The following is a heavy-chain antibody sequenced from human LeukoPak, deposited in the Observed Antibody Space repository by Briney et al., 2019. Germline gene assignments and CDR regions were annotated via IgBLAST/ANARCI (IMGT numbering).Heavy chain of an antibody. Sequence: PGGSLRLSCAASGFTFSSYWMHWVRQAPGKELVWVSRINSDGSSTSYAASVKGRFTISRDNAKNRLYLQMNSLRAEDTAVYYCARGSAYSGYQDYWGQGTLVTVSS. CDR1: GFTFSSYW. CDR3: ARGSAYSGYQDY. D-gene: IGHD5-12*01. J-gene: IGHJ4*02. V-gene: IGHV3-74*01. CDR2: INSDGSST.